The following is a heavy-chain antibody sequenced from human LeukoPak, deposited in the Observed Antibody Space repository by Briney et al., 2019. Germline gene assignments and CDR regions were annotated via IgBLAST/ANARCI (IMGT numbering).Heavy chain of an antibody. V-gene: IGHV4-39*01. Sequence: PSETLSPTCTVSGGSISSSTYYWGWIRQPPGRGLEWIGSIYYSGSTYNNPSLKSRVTIFVDTSKNQFSLKLSSVTATDTAVYYCARTYGDYDGAFDVWGQGTMVTVSS. CDR3: ARTYGDYDGAFDV. J-gene: IGHJ3*01. CDR1: GGSISSSTYY. CDR2: IYYSGST. D-gene: IGHD4-17*01.